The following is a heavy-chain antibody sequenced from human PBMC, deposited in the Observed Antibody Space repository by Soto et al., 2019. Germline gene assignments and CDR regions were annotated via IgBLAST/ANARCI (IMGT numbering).Heavy chain of an antibody. V-gene: IGHV4-59*01. D-gene: IGHD3-10*01. J-gene: IGHJ5*02. CDR3: ARAPGLLWFGELLKGNWFDP. CDR1: GGSISRYY. CDR2: IYYSGST. Sequence: SEALSLTCTVSGGSISRYYWSWIRQPPGKGLEWIGYIYYSGSTNYNPSLKSRVTISVDTSKNQFSLKLSSVTAADTAVYYCARAPGLLWFGELLKGNWFDPWGQGTLVTVS.